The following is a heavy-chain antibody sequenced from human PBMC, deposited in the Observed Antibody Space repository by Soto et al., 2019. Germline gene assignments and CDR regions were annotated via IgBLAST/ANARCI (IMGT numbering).Heavy chain of an antibody. Sequence: HPGGSLRLSCAASGFTFSSYWMSWVRQAPGKGLEWVANIKQDGSEKYYVDSVKGRFTISRDNAKNSLYLQMNSLRAEDTAVYYCASTYYYDSSGYYYESPVYWGQGTLVTVSS. CDR3: ASTYYYDSSGYYYESPVY. V-gene: IGHV3-7*03. CDR2: IKQDGSEK. J-gene: IGHJ1*01. CDR1: GFTFSSYW. D-gene: IGHD3-22*01.